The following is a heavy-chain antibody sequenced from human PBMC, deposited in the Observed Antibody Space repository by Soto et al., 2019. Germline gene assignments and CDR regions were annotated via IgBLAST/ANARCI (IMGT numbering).Heavy chain of an antibody. V-gene: IGHV1-24*01. J-gene: IGHJ6*02. CDR3: ATEGPRLYSSSWSKPKHYYYGMDV. CDR1: GYTLTELS. CDR2: FDPEDGET. Sequence: ASVKVSCKVSGYTLTELSMHWVRQAPGKGLEWMGGFDPEDGETIYAQKFQGRVTMTEDTSTDTAYMELSSLRSEDTAVYYCATEGPRLYSSSWSKPKHYYYGMDVWGQGTTVTVSS. D-gene: IGHD6-13*01.